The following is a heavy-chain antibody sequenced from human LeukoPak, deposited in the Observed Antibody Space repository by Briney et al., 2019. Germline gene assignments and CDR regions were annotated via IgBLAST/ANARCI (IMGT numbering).Heavy chain of an antibody. J-gene: IGHJ6*03. D-gene: IGHD3-10*01. Sequence: ASVKVSCKASGYTFTSYAMNWVRQAPGQGLEWMGWINTNTGNPTYAQGFTGRFVFSLDASVSTAYLQISSLKAEDTAVYYCAREGPGDYYYYYYMDVWGKGTTVTVSS. CDR2: INTNTGNP. CDR3: AREGPGDYYYYYYMDV. V-gene: IGHV7-4-1*02. CDR1: GYTFTSYA.